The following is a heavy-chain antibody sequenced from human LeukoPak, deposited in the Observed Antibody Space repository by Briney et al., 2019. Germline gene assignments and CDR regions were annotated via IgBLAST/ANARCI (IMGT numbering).Heavy chain of an antibody. CDR3: ARGPRRVRFLEWLSKGRDYYYGMDV. D-gene: IGHD3-3*01. CDR1: GFTVSNAW. Sequence: GGSLRLSCAASGFTVSNAWMIWVRQAPGKGLEWVGRIKTKSEGGTTDCAAPVKGRFTISRDDSKNTLYLQMNSLRAEDTAVYYCARGPRRVRFLEWLSKGRDYYYGMDVWGQGTTVTVSS. J-gene: IGHJ6*02. CDR2: IKTKSEGGTT. V-gene: IGHV3-15*01.